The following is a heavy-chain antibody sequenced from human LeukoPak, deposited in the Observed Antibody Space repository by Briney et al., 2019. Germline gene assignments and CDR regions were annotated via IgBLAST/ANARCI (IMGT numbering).Heavy chain of an antibody. CDR1: GFTFSSYA. Sequence: GGSLRLSCAASGFTFSSYAMSWVRQAPGKGLEWVSAISGSGGSTYYEDSVKGRFTISRDNSKNTLYLQMNSLRAEDTAVYYCAKDLPHRSSWYLGGFDYWGQGTLVTVSS. D-gene: IGHD6-13*01. CDR2: ISGSGGST. J-gene: IGHJ4*02. CDR3: AKDLPHRSSWYLGGFDY. V-gene: IGHV3-23*01.